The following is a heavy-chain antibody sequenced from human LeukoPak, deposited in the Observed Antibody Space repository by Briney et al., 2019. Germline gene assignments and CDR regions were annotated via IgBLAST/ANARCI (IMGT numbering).Heavy chain of an antibody. Sequence: GGSLRLSCAASGFTFDDYAMHWVRQAPGKGLEWVSGISWNSGSIGYADSVKGRFTISRDNAKNSLYLQMNSLRAEDTALYYCAKASISPITMIVVVTALGGAFDIWGQGTMVTVSP. D-gene: IGHD3-22*01. CDR1: GFTFDDYA. CDR3: AKASISPITMIVVVTALGGAFDI. J-gene: IGHJ3*02. V-gene: IGHV3-9*01. CDR2: ISWNSGSI.